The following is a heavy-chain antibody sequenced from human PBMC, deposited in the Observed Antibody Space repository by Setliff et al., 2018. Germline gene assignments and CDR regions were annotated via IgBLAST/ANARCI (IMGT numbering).Heavy chain of an antibody. D-gene: IGHD5-18*01. CDR3: ARHMGDSFGLRNFDS. V-gene: IGHV4-38-2*01. CDR2: IYHSGST. CDR1: GYSISSGYY. Sequence: RASETLSLTCAVSGYSISSGYYWGWIRQPPGKGLEWIGSIYHSGSTYYNPSLKSRVTISVDTSKNQFSLKLSSVTAADTAVYYCARHMGDSFGLRNFDSWGQGTLVTVSS. J-gene: IGHJ4*02.